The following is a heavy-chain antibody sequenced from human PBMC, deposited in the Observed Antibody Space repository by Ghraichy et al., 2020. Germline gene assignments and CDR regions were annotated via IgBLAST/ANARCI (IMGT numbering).Heavy chain of an antibody. J-gene: IGHJ3*02. CDR3: ARTFWSGYMPDYLDAFDI. CDR1: GGSISSSTYY. V-gene: IGHV4-39*07. CDR2: INYSGST. D-gene: IGHD3-3*01. Sequence: SETLSLTCSVSGGSISSSTYYWGWIRQPPGKGLEWIGSINYSGSTYYNPSLKSRVTISVDTSKNQFSLKLSSVTAADTAVYYCARTFWSGYMPDYLDAFDIWGKGTMVTVSS.